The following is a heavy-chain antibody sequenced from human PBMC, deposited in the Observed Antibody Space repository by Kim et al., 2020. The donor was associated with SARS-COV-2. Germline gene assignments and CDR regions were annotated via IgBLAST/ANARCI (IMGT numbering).Heavy chain of an antibody. CDR2: ISGSGGST. V-gene: IGHV3-23*01. CDR3: AKDRTVGEPWFYYYGMDV. D-gene: IGHD3-10*01. CDR1: GFTFSSYA. J-gene: IGHJ6*02. Sequence: GGSLRLSCAASGFTFSSYAMSWVRQAPGKGLEWVSAISGSGGSTYYADSVKGRFTISRDNSKNTLYLQMNSLRAEDTAVYYCAKDRTVGEPWFYYYGMDVWGQGTTVTVSS.